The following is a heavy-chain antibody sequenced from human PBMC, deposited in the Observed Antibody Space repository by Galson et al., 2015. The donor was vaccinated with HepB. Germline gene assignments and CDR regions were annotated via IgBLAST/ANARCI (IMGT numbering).Heavy chain of an antibody. Sequence: SLRLSCAASGFTFSSYGMHWVRQAPGKGLEWVAFIRYDRINKYYADSVKGRFTISSDNSKDTLYLQMNSLRIEDTAVYYCAKGGDTGKYHFDYWGQGTLVTVSS. CDR3: AKGGDTGKYHFDY. D-gene: IGHD5-18*01. CDR1: GFTFSSYG. V-gene: IGHV3-30*02. J-gene: IGHJ4*02. CDR2: IRYDRINK.